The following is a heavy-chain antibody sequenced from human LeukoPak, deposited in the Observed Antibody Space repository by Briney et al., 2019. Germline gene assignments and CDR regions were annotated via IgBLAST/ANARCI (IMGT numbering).Heavy chain of an antibody. CDR2: IYYSGST. Sequence: KPSETLSLTCTVSGGSIGSSSHYWGWIRQPPGKGLEWIGYIYYSGSTNYNPSLKSRVTISVDTSRNLFSLRLTSVTAADTAVYYRVRQLSWNYDPWGQGTLVTVSS. CDR1: GGSIGSSSHY. D-gene: IGHD1-7*01. J-gene: IGHJ5*02. V-gene: IGHV4-61*05. CDR3: VRQLSWNYDP.